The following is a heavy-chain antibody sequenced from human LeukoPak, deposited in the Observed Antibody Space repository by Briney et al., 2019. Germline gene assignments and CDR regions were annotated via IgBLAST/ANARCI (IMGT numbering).Heavy chain of an antibody. CDR3: ARDGYDFWSGYYTFDY. CDR2: ISAYNGNT. J-gene: IGHJ4*02. V-gene: IGHV1-18*01. D-gene: IGHD3-3*01. CDR1: GYTFTSYG. Sequence: GASVKVSCKASGYTFTSYGISWVRQAPGQGLECMGWISAYNGNTNYAQKLQGRVTMTTDTSTSTAYMELRSLRSDDTAVYYCARDGYDFWSGYYTFDYWGQGTLVTVSS.